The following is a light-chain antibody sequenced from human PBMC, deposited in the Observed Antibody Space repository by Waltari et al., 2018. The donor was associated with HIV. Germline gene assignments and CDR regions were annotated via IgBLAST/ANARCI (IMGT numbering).Light chain of an antibody. Sequence: QSALTQPRSMSGSPGQSVTISCTGTSTAVGGFHYVSWYQQHPGKAPKLMIFDVNKRPSGVPDRFSGSKSGNTASLTISGLQAEDEADYYCCSYADNYTWVFGGGTKLTVL. V-gene: IGLV2-11*01. CDR3: CSYADNYTWV. CDR1: STAVGGFHY. J-gene: IGLJ3*02. CDR2: DVN.